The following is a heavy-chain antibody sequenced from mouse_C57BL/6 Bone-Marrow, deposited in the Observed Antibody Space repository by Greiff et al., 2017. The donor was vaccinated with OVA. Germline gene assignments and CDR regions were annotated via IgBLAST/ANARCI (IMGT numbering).Heavy chain of an antibody. CDR1: GFTFSSYG. Sequence: EVKLQESGGDLVKPGGSLKLSCAASGFTFSSYGMSWVRQTPDKRLEWVATISSGGSYTYSPDSVKGRFTISRDNAKNTLYLQMSSLKSEDTAMYYCARDDYDVGFAYWGQGTLVTVSA. D-gene: IGHD2-4*01. CDR3: ARDDYDVGFAY. J-gene: IGHJ3*01. CDR2: ISSGGSYT. V-gene: IGHV5-6*01.